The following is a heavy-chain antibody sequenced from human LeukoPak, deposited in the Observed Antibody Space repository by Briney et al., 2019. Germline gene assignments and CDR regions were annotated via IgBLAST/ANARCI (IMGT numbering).Heavy chain of an antibody. V-gene: IGHV3-23*01. J-gene: IGHJ3*02. D-gene: IGHD2-2*01. CDR3: AKEIVVVPAADDGFDI. Sequence: GGSLRLSCAASGFTFRNYPMSWVRQAPGKGLEWVSAISGHGGSTYYADSVKGRFTISRDNSKNTLYLQMNGLRAEDTALYYCAKEIVVVPAADDGFDIWGQGTMVSVSS. CDR2: ISGHGGST. CDR1: GFTFRNYP.